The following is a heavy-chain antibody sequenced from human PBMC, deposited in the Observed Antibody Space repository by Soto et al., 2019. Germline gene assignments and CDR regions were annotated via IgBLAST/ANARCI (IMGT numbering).Heavy chain of an antibody. CDR1: GESYY. J-gene: IGHJ5*02. CDR2: INHSGNT. D-gene: IGHD6-6*01. Sequence: SETLSLTCTFFGESYYWSWIRQSPGKGLEWIGEINHSGNTNYNPSLKSRVTISVDTSKNQFSLKLSSVTAADTAVYYCARFIAARPSWFDPWGQGTLVTVSS. CDR3: ARFIAARPSWFDP. V-gene: IGHV4-34*01.